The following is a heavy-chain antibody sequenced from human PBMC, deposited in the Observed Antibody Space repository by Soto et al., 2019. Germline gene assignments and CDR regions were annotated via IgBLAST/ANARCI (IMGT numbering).Heavy chain of an antibody. V-gene: IGHV6-1*01. J-gene: IGHJ6*02. CDR2: TYYRSKWYN. CDR1: GDSVSSNSAA. Sequence: PSQTLSLTCAISGDSVSSNSAAWNWIGQSPSRGLEWLGRTYYRSKWYNDYAVSVKSRITINPDTSKNQFSLQLNSVTPEDTAVYYCAREGQEYYDFWSGYPPYYYGMDVWGQGTTVTVSS. CDR3: AREGQEYYDFWSGYPPYYYGMDV. D-gene: IGHD3-3*01.